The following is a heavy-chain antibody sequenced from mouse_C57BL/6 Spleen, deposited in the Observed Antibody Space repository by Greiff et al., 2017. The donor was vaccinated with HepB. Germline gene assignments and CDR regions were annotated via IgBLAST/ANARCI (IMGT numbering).Heavy chain of an antibody. CDR2: IDPSDSYT. D-gene: IGHD1-1*01. CDR1: GYTFTSYW. V-gene: IGHV1-69*01. J-gene: IGHJ2*01. Sequence: VQLQQPGAELVMPGASVKLSCKASGYTFTSYWMHWVKQRPGQGLEWIGEIDPSDSYTNYNQKFKGKSTLTVDKSSSTAYMQLSSLTSEDSAVYYCARQNYYGSSPLFDYWGQGTTLTVSS. CDR3: ARQNYYGSSPLFDY.